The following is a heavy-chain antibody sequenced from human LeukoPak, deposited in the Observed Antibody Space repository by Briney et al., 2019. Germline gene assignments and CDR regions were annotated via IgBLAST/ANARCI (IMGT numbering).Heavy chain of an antibody. V-gene: IGHV4-30-4*01. J-gene: IGHJ4*02. D-gene: IGHD5-18*01. CDR1: GGSISSGDYY. CDR2: IYYSGST. Sequence: SQTLSLTCTVSGGSISSGDYYWSWIRQPPGKGLEWIGYIYYSGSTYYNPSLKSRVTISVDTSKNQFSLKLSSVTAADTAVNSCARARTAMATALDYWGQGTLVTVSS. CDR3: ARARTAMATALDY.